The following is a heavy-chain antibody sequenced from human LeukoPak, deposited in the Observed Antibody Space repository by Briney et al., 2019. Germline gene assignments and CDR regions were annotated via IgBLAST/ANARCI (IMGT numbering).Heavy chain of an antibody. CDR3: ASWVQGEVQLERREDWFDP. V-gene: IGHV4-4*07. CDR2: IYTSGST. CDR1: GGSISSYY. Sequence: SETLSLTCTVSGGSISSYYWSWIRQPAGKGLEWIGRIYTSGSTNYNPSLKSRVTISVDTSKNQFSLKLSSVTAADTAVYYCASWVQGEVQLERREDWFDPWGQGTLVTVSS. J-gene: IGHJ5*02. D-gene: IGHD1-1*01.